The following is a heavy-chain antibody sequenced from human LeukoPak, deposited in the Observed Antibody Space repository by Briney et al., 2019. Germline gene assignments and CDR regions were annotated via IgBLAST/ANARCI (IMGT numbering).Heavy chain of an antibody. CDR2: INHSGST. D-gene: IGHD3-22*01. V-gene: IGHV4-34*01. CDR3: YSGLPARTYYYDSSGYYHRYYFDY. CDR1: GGSFSGYY. J-gene: IGHJ4*02. Sequence: RASETPSLTCAVYGGSFSGYYWSWIRQPPGKGLEWIGEINHSGSTNYNPSLKSRVTISVDTSKNQFSLKLSSVTAADTAVYYCYSGLPARTYYYDSSGYYHRYYFDYWGQGTLVTVSS.